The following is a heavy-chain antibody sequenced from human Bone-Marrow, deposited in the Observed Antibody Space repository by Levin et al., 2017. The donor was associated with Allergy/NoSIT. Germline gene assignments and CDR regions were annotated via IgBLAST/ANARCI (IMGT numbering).Heavy chain of an antibody. CDR3: VQGDFWSGSLTFFDY. Sequence: GESLKISCAASGFTFSSYGMHWVRQAPGKGLEWVAVIWYDGSNKYYADSVKGRFTISRDNSKNTLYLQMNSLRAEDTAVYYCVQGDFWSGSLTFFDYWGQGTLVTVSS. J-gene: IGHJ4*02. CDR1: GFTFSSYG. D-gene: IGHD3-3*01. CDR2: IWYDGSNK. V-gene: IGHV3-33*01.